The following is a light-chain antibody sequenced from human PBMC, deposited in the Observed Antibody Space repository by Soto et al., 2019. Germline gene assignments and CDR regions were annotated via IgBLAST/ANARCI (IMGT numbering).Light chain of an antibody. J-gene: IGKJ1*01. Sequence: DIRMTQSPSSLSASVGDRVTITCRASEGISNDLGWYQQKPGKAPKRLIYGASNLQSGVPSRFSGSGSGTEYTLTISGLQPEDFATYYCLQYNSYPWTFGQCTKVDVK. CDR2: GAS. CDR3: LQYNSYPWT. CDR1: EGISND. V-gene: IGKV1-17*01.